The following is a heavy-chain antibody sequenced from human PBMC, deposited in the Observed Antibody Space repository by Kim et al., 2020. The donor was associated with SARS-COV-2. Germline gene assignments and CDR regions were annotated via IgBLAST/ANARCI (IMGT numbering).Heavy chain of an antibody. CDR2: IYTSGST. CDR1: GGSISSYY. CDR3: ARGSSYYGSGSYRVWFDP. Sequence: SETLSLTCTVSGGSISSYYWSWIRQPAGKGLEWIGRIYTSGSTNYNPSLKSRVTMSVDTSKNQFSLKLSSVTAADTAVYYCARGSSYYGSGSYRVWFDPWGQGTLVTVSS. D-gene: IGHD3-10*01. J-gene: IGHJ5*02. V-gene: IGHV4-4*07.